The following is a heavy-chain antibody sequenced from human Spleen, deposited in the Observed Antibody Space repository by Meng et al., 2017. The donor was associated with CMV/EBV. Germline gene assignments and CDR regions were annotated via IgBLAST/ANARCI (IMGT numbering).Heavy chain of an antibody. V-gene: IGHV4-34*01. CDR3: ARGYSGWPFDY. Sequence: VRLQQWGAGLLKPSEPLSLPCAVYGGSFSGYYWSWIRQPPGKGLEWIGEINHSGSTNYNPSLKSRVTISVDTSKNQFSLKLSSVTAADTAVYYCARGYSGWPFDYWGQGTLVTVSS. D-gene: IGHD6-19*01. CDR1: GGSFSGYY. J-gene: IGHJ4*02. CDR2: INHSGST.